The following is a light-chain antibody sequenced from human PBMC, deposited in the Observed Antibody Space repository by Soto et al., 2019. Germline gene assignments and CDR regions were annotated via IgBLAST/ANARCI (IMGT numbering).Light chain of an antibody. CDR2: AAS. J-gene: IGKJ5*01. V-gene: IGKV1-39*01. Sequence: DIQMTQSPSSLSASVGDRVTITCRASQSISSYLNWYQQKPGKAPKLLIYAASSLQSGVPSRFSGSGSGTDFTLTISSLQPEDFATYYCKQSYSTLITFGQGTRLEIK. CDR1: QSISSY. CDR3: KQSYSTLIT.